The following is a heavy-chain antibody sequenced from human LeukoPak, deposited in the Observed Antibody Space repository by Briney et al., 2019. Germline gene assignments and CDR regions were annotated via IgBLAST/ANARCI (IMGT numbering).Heavy chain of an antibody. CDR3: AGSPNRGDYYGMDL. Sequence: GGSLRLSCVASEFTFSASGIHWVRQASGKGLEWLGRIRSKPNSYATAYAASVIGRFTFSRDDARKTAYLQMNSMKTEDTAVYYCAGSPNRGDYYGMDLWGQGTTVTVSS. CDR2: IRSKPNSYAT. J-gene: IGHJ6*02. D-gene: IGHD2/OR15-2a*01. V-gene: IGHV3-73*01. CDR1: EFTFSASG.